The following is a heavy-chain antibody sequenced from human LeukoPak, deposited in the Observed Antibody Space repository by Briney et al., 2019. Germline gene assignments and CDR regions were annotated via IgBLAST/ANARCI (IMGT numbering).Heavy chain of an antibody. D-gene: IGHD3-22*01. CDR1: GFTFSSYS. CDR2: ISSSGSYT. J-gene: IGHJ4*02. V-gene: IGHV3-21*04. Sequence: NPGGSLRLSCAASGFTFSSYSMHWVRQAPGKGLEWVSSISSSGSYTFYAESVKGRFTISTDHPKNTLYLQMNSLRAEDTAVYFCAKRGVVIRVILVGFHKEAYYFDSWGQGALVTVSS. CDR3: AKRGVVIRVILVGFHKEAYYFDS.